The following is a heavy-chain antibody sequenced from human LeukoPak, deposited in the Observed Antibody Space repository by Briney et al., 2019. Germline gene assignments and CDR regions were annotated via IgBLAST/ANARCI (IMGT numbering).Heavy chain of an antibody. CDR1: GCTFTSYY. Sequence: GASVKVSCKASGCTFTSYYMHWVRQAPGQGLEWMGIINPSGGSTSYAQKFQGRVTMTRDTSTSTVYMELSSLRSEDTAVYYCARSAVVVAATQDYYYGMDVWGQGTTVTVSS. CDR2: INPSGGST. CDR3: ARSAVVVAATQDYYYGMDV. J-gene: IGHJ6*02. V-gene: IGHV1-46*01. D-gene: IGHD2-15*01.